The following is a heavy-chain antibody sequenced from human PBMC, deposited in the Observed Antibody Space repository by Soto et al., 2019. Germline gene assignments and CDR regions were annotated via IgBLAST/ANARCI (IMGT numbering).Heavy chain of an antibody. V-gene: IGHV4-61*01. CDR1: GGSVSSGRYY. CDR3: ARAYYYGSGRGRSMAV. J-gene: IGHJ6*02. Sequence: QVQLQESGPGLVKTSETLSLTCTVSGGSVSSGRYYWGWIRQPPGKGLEWIGYLYDSGSTNYNPSPKSRVTISADPSKHQFSLKRSPVPAADTAVYYCARAYYYGSGRGRSMAVWGQGTTVTVSS. CDR2: LYDSGST. D-gene: IGHD3-10*01.